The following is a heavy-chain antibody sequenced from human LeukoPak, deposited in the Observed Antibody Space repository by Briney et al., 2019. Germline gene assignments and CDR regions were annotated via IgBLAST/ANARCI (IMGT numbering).Heavy chain of an antibody. V-gene: IGHV3-23*01. J-gene: IGHJ4*02. CDR3: AKVDDFWSGYSPLGY. D-gene: IGHD3-3*01. CDR1: GFTFSSYA. CDR2: ISGSGGST. Sequence: GGSLRLSCAASGFTFSSYAMSWVRQAPGKGLEWVSAISGSGGSTYYADSVKGRFTISRDNSKNTLYLQMNSLRAEDTAVYYCAKVDDFWSGYSPLGYWGQGTLVTVSS.